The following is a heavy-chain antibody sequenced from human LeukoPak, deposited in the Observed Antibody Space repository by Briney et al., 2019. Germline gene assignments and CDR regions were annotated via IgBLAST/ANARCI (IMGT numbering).Heavy chain of an antibody. CDR1: GYTFTNYG. D-gene: IGHD3-22*01. Sequence: ASVKVSCKASGYTFTNYGITWVRRAPGQGREGVGWISPYNGDTNFSRELQGRVTLTTDTSTNPAYMQLRSLRSDATAVYYCARGGNTDFYASSGSNGDYWGQGTLVTVSS. J-gene: IGHJ4*02. V-gene: IGHV1-18*01. CDR2: ISPYNGDT. CDR3: ARGGNTDFYASSGSNGDY.